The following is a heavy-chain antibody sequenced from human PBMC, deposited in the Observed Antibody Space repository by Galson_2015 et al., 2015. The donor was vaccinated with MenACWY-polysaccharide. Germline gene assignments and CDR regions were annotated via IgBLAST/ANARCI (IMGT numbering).Heavy chain of an antibody. CDR1: GFTLSSYG. D-gene: IGHD6-19*01. CDR3: AKREARNSGPFDL. V-gene: IGHV3-30*02. J-gene: IGHJ4*02. Sequence: SLRLSCAASGFTLSSYGMHWVRQAPGKGLEWVTYITYDGSDQNYARSVKGRFTISRGNSKSMLYLQMDSLRAEDTAVYHCAKREARNSGPFDLWGQGALVTVSS. CDR2: ITYDGSDQ.